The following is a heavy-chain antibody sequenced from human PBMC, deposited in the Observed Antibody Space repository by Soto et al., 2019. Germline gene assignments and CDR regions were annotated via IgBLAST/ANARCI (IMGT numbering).Heavy chain of an antibody. CDR1: GYSFTSYW. CDR3: ARHVVGVAATSRYYYMDV. D-gene: IGHD2-15*01. CDR2: IYPGDSDT. Sequence: GESLKISCKGSGYSFTSYWIGWVRQMPGKGLEWMGIIYPGDSDTRYSPSFQGQVTISADKSISTAYLQWSSLKASDTAMYYCARHVVGVAATSRYYYMDVWGKGTTVTVSS. V-gene: IGHV5-51*01. J-gene: IGHJ6*03.